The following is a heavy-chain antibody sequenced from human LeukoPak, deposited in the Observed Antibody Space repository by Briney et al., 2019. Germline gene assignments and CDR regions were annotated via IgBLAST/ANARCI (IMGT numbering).Heavy chain of an antibody. J-gene: IGHJ6*03. Sequence: PSETLSLTCTVCGGSISSYYWSWIRQPAGKGLEWIGRIYTSGSTNYNPSLKSRVTMSVDTSKNQFSLKLSSVTAADTAVYYCARARELWFGELLYYYCMDVWGKGTTVTISS. D-gene: IGHD3-10*01. CDR1: GGSISSYY. CDR2: IYTSGST. CDR3: ARARELWFGELLYYYCMDV. V-gene: IGHV4-4*07.